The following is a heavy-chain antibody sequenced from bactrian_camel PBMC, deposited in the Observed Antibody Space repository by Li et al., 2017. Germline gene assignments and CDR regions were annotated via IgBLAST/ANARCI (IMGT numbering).Heavy chain of an antibody. CDR2: RTYSDTT. D-gene: IGHD6*01. J-gene: IGHJ4*01. CDR3: AVDRGTGCKFRAGTAY. V-gene: IGHV3S53*01. Sequence: VQLVESGGGSVQAGGSLRLTCTASGYASAIKCWGWFRQAPGKEREEVGIARTYSDTTSYGDPVKGRFTIVVDNAKDTMYLQMNNLNQEDTARYYCAVDRGTGCKFRAGTAYWGQGTQVTVS. CDR1: GYASAIKC.